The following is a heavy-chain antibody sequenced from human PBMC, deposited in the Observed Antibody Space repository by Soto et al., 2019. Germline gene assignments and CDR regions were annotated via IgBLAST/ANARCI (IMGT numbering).Heavy chain of an antibody. CDR1: GFTFSAYA. D-gene: IGHD2-15*01. V-gene: IGHV3-48*02. CDR2: ISSRSDTL. J-gene: IGHJ6*02. Sequence: GGSLRLSCEGSGFTFSAYAMNWFRQAPGKGLEWVSYISSRSDTLYYADSVKCRFTISRDNAKNSVYLQVNNLRDEDTAVYYCARDWDIVILSVPIPNYNYGMDVWGQGTTVTVSS. CDR3: ARDWDIVILSVPIPNYNYGMDV.